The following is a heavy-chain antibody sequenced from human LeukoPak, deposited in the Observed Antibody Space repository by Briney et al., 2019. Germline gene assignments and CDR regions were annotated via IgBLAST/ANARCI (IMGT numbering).Heavy chain of an antibody. J-gene: IGHJ4*02. D-gene: IGHD2-2*01. CDR1: GGSISSGGYY. Sequence: PSETLSLTCTVSGGSISSGGYYWSWIRQHPGKGLEWIGYIYYSGSTYYNPSLKSRVTISVDTSKNQFSLKLSSVTAADTAVYYCAREDIVVVPAAFDYWGQGTLVTVSS. V-gene: IGHV4-31*03. CDR3: AREDIVVVPAAFDY. CDR2: IYYSGST.